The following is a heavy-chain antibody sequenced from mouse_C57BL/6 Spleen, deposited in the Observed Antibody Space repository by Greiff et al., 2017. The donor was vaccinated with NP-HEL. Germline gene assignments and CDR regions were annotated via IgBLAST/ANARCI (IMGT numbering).Heavy chain of an antibody. CDR2: IDPENGDT. J-gene: IGHJ2*01. CDR1: GFNIKDDY. Sequence: VQLQQSGAELVRPGASVKLSCTASGFNIKDDYMHWVKQRPEQGLEWIGWIDPENGDTEYASKFQGKATITADTSSNTAYLQLSSLTSEDTAVYYCTTHTTVVLDYWGQGTTLTVSS. CDR3: TTHTTVVLDY. D-gene: IGHD1-1*01. V-gene: IGHV14-4*01.